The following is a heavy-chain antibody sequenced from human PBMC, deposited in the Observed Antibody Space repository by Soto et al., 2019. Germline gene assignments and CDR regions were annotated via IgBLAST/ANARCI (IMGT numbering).Heavy chain of an antibody. V-gene: IGHV3-23*01. D-gene: IGHD2-15*01. CDR1: GFTFSSYA. Sequence: EVPLLESGGGLVQPGGSLRLACVASGFTFSSYAMTWVRQAPGKGLEWVSGISGSGGSTYYADSVKGRFTISRDNSKNTLYLQMNSLRAEDTAVYFCAQVRGVVALDGYFDCWGQGTLVTVSS. CDR3: AQVRGVVALDGYFDC. CDR2: ISGSGGST. J-gene: IGHJ4*02.